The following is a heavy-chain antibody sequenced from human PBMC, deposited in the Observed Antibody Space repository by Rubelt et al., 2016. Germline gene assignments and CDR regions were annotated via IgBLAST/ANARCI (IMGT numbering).Heavy chain of an antibody. CDR1: GFTFSSYS. CDR3: ARRQLWSFLFDY. V-gene: IGHV3-13*01. D-gene: IGHD5-18*01. CDR2: IGTAGDT. J-gene: IGHJ4*02. Sequence: SGFTFSSYSMNWVRQATGKGLEWVSAIGTAGDTYYSGSVKGRFTISRENAKNSLYLQMNSLRAEDTAVYYCARRQLWSFLFDYWGQGTLVTVSS.